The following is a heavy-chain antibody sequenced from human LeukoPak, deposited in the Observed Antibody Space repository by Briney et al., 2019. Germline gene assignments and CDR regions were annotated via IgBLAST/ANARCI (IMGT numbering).Heavy chain of an antibody. CDR1: GFTFNTYG. V-gene: IGHV3-21*04. Sequence: GGSLRLSCAASGFTFNTYGMSWVRQAPGKGLEWVSSISSSSSYIYYADSVKGRFTISRDNSKNTLYLQMNSLRAEDTAVYYCAKPGGYFDYWGQGTLVTVSS. J-gene: IGHJ4*02. D-gene: IGHD3-16*01. CDR2: ISSSSSYI. CDR3: AKPGGYFDY.